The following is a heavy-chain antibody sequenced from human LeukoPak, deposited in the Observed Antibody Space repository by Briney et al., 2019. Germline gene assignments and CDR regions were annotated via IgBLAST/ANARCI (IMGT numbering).Heavy chain of an antibody. V-gene: IGHV3-30*02. CDR2: IGYDESKK. CDR3: ARENRKDYYYDSSGYYPADAFDI. CDR1: GFTFNNFG. D-gene: IGHD3-22*01. Sequence: GGSLRLSCEASGFTFNNFGMHWVRQAPGKGLEWVAFIGYDESKKYYAESVKGRFTISRDDSKNTLYLQMSALKTEDTAVYYCARENRKDYYYDSSGYYPADAFDIWGQGTMVTVSS. J-gene: IGHJ3*02.